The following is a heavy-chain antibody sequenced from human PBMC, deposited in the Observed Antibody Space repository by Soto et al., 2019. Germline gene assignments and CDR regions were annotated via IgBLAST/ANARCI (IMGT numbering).Heavy chain of an antibody. V-gene: IGHV3-7*01. CDR1: GFTFSSYW. CDR2: IKQDGSEK. D-gene: IGHD2-15*01. CDR3: ARSRRQWYCRGGSGSDLDY. Sequence: EVQLVESGGGLVQPGGSLRLSCAAAGFTFSSYWMSWVRQATGKGLQWVANIKQDGSEKYYVDSVKGRFTITRDNAKNSLYLQMNSLRGEDTAVYYCARSRRQWYCRGGSGSDLDYWGQGTLVPVSS. J-gene: IGHJ4*02.